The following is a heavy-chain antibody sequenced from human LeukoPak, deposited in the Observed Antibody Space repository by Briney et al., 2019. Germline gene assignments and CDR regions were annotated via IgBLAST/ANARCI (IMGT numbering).Heavy chain of an antibody. CDR3: AREVLYGSGSYVVMDV. CDR2: INPNSGGT. V-gene: IGHV1-2*02. D-gene: IGHD3-10*01. CDR1: GYTFTGYY. J-gene: IGHJ6*03. Sequence: GASVKVSCKASGYTFTGYYMHWVRQAPGQGLEWMGWINPNSGGTNYAQKFQGRVTMTRDTSISTAYMELSRLRSDDTAVYYCAREVLYGSGSYVVMDVWGKGTTVTVSS.